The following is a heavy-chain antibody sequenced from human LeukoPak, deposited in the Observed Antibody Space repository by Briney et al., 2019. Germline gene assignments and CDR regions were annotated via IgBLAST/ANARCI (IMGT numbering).Heavy chain of an antibody. CDR2: TSNTGVST. D-gene: IGHD2-15*01. V-gene: IGHV3-23*01. J-gene: IGHJ5*02. CDR3: AKGGSYCSGGRCYSHWFDP. Sequence: GGSLRLSCAASGFTFSSYGMHWVRQAPGKGLEWVSGTSNTGVSTYYADSVKGRFTISRDNSKNTLYLQMNSLRAEDTAVYYCAKGGSYCSGGRCYSHWFDPWGQGTLVSVSS. CDR1: GFTFSSYG.